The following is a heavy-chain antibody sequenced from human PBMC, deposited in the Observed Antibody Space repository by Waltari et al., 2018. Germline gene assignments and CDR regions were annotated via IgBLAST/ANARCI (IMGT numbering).Heavy chain of an antibody. CDR3: ARAGSWFDP. D-gene: IGHD1-1*01. V-gene: IGHV4-38-2*02. J-gene: IGHJ5*02. CDR1: NYSINSGYY. Sequence: QVQLQASGPGLVKPSETLSLTCTVSNYSINSGYYWGWIRQPPGKRLEWIGSVFHSGITYYNPSFKGRVTMSMDTSKNQFSLSLSSVTAADTAVYYCARAGSWFDPWGQGTLVTVSS. CDR2: VFHSGIT.